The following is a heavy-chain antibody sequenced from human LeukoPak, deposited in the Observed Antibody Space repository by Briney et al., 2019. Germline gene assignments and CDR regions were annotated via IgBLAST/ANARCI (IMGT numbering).Heavy chain of an antibody. Sequence: SETLSLTCAVSGGSISSGGYSWSWIRQPPGKGLEWIGYIYHSGSTYYNPSLKSRVTISVDRSKNQFSLKLSSVTAADTAVYYCARGGSWQQLVWWGLGPDWFDPWGQGTLVTVSS. CDR1: GGSISSGGYS. CDR3: ARGGSWQQLVWWGLGPDWFDP. D-gene: IGHD6-13*01. CDR2: IYHSGST. J-gene: IGHJ5*02. V-gene: IGHV4-30-2*01.